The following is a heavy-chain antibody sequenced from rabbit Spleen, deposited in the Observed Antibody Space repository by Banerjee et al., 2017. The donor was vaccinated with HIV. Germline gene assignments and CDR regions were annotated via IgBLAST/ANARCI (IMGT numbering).Heavy chain of an antibody. V-gene: IGHV1S40*01. CDR1: GVSFSGDSY. D-gene: IGHD8-1*01. CDR3: ARDTGSSFSSYGMDL. Sequence: QSLEESGGGLVQPEGSLTLTCTASGVSFSGDSYMCWVRQAPGKGLEWIAYIDTSDGDTDYANWPKGRFTISKASSTTVTLQMTSLTAADTATYFCARDTGSSFSSYGMDLWGQGTLVTVS. CDR2: IDTSDGDT. J-gene: IGHJ6*01.